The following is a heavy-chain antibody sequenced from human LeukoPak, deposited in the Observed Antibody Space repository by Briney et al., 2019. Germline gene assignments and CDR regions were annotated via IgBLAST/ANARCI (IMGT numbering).Heavy chain of an antibody. CDR2: ISWNSGSI. CDR1: GFTFDDYA. D-gene: IGHD3-10*01. CDR3: ARDLGLRGVTNWFDP. Sequence: GGSLRLSCAASGFTFDDYAMHWVRQAPGKGLEWVSGISWNSGSIGYADSVKGRFTISRDNAKNSLYLQMNSLRAEDTAVYYCARDLGLRGVTNWFDPWGQGTLVTVSS. V-gene: IGHV3-9*01. J-gene: IGHJ5*02.